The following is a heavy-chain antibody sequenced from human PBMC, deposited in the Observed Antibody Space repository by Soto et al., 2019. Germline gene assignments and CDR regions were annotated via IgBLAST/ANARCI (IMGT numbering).Heavy chain of an antibody. CDR3: ARYQGASANYYCYYGMDV. CDR1: GYTFTSYG. V-gene: IGHV1-18*01. CDR2: ISAYNGNT. J-gene: IGHJ6*02. Sequence: ASVKVSCKASGYTFTSYGISWVRQTPGQGLEWMGWISAYNGNTNYAQKLQGRVTMTTDTSTSTAYMELRSLRSDDTAVYYCARYQGASANYYCYYGMDVWGQGTTVTVSS. D-gene: IGHD3-16*01.